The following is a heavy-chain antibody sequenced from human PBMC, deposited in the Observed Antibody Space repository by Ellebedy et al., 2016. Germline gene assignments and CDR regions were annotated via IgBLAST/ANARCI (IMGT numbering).Heavy chain of an antibody. D-gene: IGHD7-27*01. CDR2: IYTSGST. J-gene: IGHJ4*02. CDR3: ARVPRVSAYLGYFDY. CDR1: GGSISSYY. Sequence: SETLSLXXSVSGGSISSYYWSWIRQPAGKGLEWIGRIYTSGSTNYNPSLKSRVTMSVDTSKNQFSLKLSSVTAADTAVYYCARVPRVSAYLGYFDYWGQGTLVTVSS. V-gene: IGHV4-4*07.